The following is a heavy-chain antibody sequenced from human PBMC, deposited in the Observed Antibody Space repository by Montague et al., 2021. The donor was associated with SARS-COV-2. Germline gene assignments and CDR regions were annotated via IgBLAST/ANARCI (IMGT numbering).Heavy chain of an antibody. CDR3: AHRKLTYYDILTGYYNAFDI. CDR2: IYWDDDK. J-gene: IGHJ3*02. CDR1: GFSLSTSGVG. D-gene: IGHD3-9*01. V-gene: IGHV2-5*02. Sequence: PALVKPTQTLTLTCTFSGFSLSTSGVGVGWIRQPPGKALEWLALIYWDDDKRYSTSLKSRLTITKDTSKNQVVLTITNMDPVDTATYYCAHRKLTYYDILTGYYNAFDIWGQVTMVTVSS.